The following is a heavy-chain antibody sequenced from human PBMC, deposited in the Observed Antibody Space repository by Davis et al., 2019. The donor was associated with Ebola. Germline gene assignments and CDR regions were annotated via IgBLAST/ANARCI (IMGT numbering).Heavy chain of an antibody. CDR2: IYYSGST. CDR1: GGSISSSSYY. CDR3: ARRVLRFLEWSNWFDP. Sequence: PSETLSLTCTVSGGSISSSSYYWGWIRQPPGKGLEWIGSIYYSGSTYYNPSLKSRVTISVDTSKNQFSLKLSSVTAADTAVYYCARRVLRFLEWSNWFDPWGQGTMVTVSS. J-gene: IGHJ5*01. D-gene: IGHD3-3*01. V-gene: IGHV4-39*01.